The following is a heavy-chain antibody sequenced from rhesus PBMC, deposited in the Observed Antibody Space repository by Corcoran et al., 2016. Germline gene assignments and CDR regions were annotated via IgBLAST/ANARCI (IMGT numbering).Heavy chain of an antibody. CDR2: IYGRTASN. Sequence: QVQLQESGPGLVKPSEALSLTCAVSGDSIRNYYWSWIRQPPGKGLEWIGRIYGRTASNDYDPSLKSRVTISLDTSKNQFSLRLSSVTAADTAVYYCANFYGSDRCWGQGVLVTVSS. CDR1: GDSIRNYY. D-gene: IGHD4-29*01. V-gene: IGHV4-160*01. CDR3: ANFYGSDRC. J-gene: IGHJ4*01.